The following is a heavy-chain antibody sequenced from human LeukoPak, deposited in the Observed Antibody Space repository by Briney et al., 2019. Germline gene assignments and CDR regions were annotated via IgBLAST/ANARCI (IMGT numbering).Heavy chain of an antibody. Sequence: SETLSLTCSVSDGSPTGYYWSWIRQPPGKGLEWIAYVYYTGRTLYNPSLESRVTISVDTSKTQFSLKLSSVTAADTAVYYCARIPDTAMVPVWGQGTLVTVSS. CDR2: VYYTGRT. J-gene: IGHJ4*02. D-gene: IGHD5-18*01. CDR1: DGSPTGYY. V-gene: IGHV4-59*01. CDR3: ARIPDTAMVPV.